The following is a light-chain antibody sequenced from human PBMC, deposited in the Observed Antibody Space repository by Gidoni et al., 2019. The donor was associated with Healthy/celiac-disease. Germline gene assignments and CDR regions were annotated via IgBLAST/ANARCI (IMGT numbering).Light chain of an antibody. Sequence: SYELTQPPSVSVSPGQTARITCSGDALPKQYADWYQQKPGQAPVLVIYKDSERPSGIPERFSGSSSGTTVTLTISGVQAEDEADYYCQSADSSGTKVFGGGTKLTVL. CDR2: KDS. V-gene: IGLV3-25*03. J-gene: IGLJ2*01. CDR1: ALPKQY. CDR3: QSADSSGTKV.